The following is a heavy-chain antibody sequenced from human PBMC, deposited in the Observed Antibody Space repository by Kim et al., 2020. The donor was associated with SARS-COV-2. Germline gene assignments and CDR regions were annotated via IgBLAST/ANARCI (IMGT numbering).Heavy chain of an antibody. CDR2: VSYEGRDK. J-gene: IGHJ3*02. CDR3: AREAGSSRASSFDI. Sequence: GGSLRLSCAASAFPFSSHAMHWVRQTPGKGLEWLAFVSYEGRDKDYADSVKGRFTISRDNSKNTLFLQMNSLRVEDTGLYYCAREAGSSRASSFDIWGQGTMVTVSS. CDR1: AFPFSSHA. D-gene: IGHD3-10*01. V-gene: IGHV3-30*03.